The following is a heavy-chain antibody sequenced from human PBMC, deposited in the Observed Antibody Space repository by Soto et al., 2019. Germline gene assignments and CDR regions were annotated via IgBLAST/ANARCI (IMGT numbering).Heavy chain of an antibody. CDR2: ISGSGGST. V-gene: IGHV3-23*01. CDR1: GFTFSNYA. J-gene: IGHJ6*02. D-gene: IGHD2-2*01. Sequence: GGSLRLSCAASGFTFSNYAMSLVRQAPGKGLEWVPAISGSGGSTYYADSVKGRFTISRDNSKNTLYLQMNSLRAEDTAVYYCAKDGGIVVVPAAYYYYGMDVWGQGTTVTVSS. CDR3: AKDGGIVVVPAAYYYYGMDV.